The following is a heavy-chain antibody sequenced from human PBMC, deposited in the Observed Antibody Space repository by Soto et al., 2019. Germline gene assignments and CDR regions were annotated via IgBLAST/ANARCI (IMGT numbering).Heavy chain of an antibody. V-gene: IGHV1-69*01. J-gene: IGHJ4*02. CDR3: ARDRCYDGVGYHYESAY. Sequence: QVQLVQSGAEVKKPGSSVKVSCKASGGDFINYGISWVRQAPGQGLEWMGGIIPIFRSANYAQKFQGRVTIAADESTTTAYMELTTLRSEDTAVYYCARDRCYDGVGYHYESAYWGQGTLVTVSS. CDR1: GGDFINYG. D-gene: IGHD3-22*01. CDR2: IIPIFRSA.